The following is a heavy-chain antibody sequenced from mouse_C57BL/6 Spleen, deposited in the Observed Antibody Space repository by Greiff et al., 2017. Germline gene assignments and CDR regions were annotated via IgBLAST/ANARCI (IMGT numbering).Heavy chain of an antibody. Sequence: EVKLVESGEGLVKPGGSLKLSCAASGFTFSSYAMSWVRQTPEKRLEWVAYISSGGDYSYYADTVKGRFTISRDNARNTLYLQMSSLKSEDTAMYYCTRVRYSNYYWDYWGQGTTLTVSS. CDR2: ISSGGDYS. D-gene: IGHD2-5*01. J-gene: IGHJ2*01. CDR1: GFTFSSYA. CDR3: TRVRYSNYYWDY. V-gene: IGHV5-9-1*02.